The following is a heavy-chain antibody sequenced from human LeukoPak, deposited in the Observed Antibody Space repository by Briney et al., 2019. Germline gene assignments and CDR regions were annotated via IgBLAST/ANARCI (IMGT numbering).Heavy chain of an antibody. Sequence: GGSLRLSCAASGFTFSSYSINWVRQAPGKGLEWVSYISSSGSTIYYADSVKGRFTISGDNAKNSLSLQMNSLRAEDTAVYYCARVGPAVTTDDYWGQGTLVTVSS. CDR1: GFTFSSYS. D-gene: IGHD4-17*01. J-gene: IGHJ4*02. V-gene: IGHV3-48*01. CDR3: ARVGPAVTTDDY. CDR2: ISSSGSTI.